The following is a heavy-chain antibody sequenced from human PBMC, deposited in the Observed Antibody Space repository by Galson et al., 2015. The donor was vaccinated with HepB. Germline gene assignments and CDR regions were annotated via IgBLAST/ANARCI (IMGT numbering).Heavy chain of an antibody. CDR3: ARGEITIFGVVSPDY. D-gene: IGHD3-3*01. V-gene: IGHV1-3*01. CDR1: GYTFTSYA. Sequence: SVKASCKASGYTFTSYAMHWVRQAPGQRLEWMGWINAGNGNTKYSQKFQGRVTITRDTSASTAYMELSSLRSEDTAVYYCARGEITIFGVVSPDYWGQGTLVTVSS. J-gene: IGHJ4*02. CDR2: INAGNGNT.